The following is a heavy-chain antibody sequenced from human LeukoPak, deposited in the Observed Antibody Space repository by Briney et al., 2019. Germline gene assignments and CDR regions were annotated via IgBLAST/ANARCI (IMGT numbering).Heavy chain of an antibody. D-gene: IGHD2-8*01. CDR1: GFTFRSKA. CDR3: AKDLATKYALDY. CDR2: ISYEGSTI. Sequence: GSLRLSCAASGFTFRSKAMHWVRQAPGRGLEWVAFISYEGSTIYYADSVKGRFTISRDNSKNTLSLHMHSLRAEDTAVYYCAKDLATKYALDYWGQGTLVTVSS. J-gene: IGHJ4*02. V-gene: IGHV3-30*18.